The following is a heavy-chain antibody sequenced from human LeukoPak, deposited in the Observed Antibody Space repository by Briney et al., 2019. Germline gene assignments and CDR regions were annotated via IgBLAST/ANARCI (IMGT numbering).Heavy chain of an antibody. CDR3: ARDRYSPY. Sequence: GGSLRLSCAASGFTFRSYSMNWVRQAPGKGLEWVSFITSTSGDMLYADSVKGRFTISRDNAKNTLYLQMNSLRAEDTAVYYCARDRYSPYWGQGTLVTVSS. CDR1: GFTFRSYS. V-gene: IGHV3-21*06. J-gene: IGHJ4*02. CDR2: ITSTSGDM. D-gene: IGHD5-12*01.